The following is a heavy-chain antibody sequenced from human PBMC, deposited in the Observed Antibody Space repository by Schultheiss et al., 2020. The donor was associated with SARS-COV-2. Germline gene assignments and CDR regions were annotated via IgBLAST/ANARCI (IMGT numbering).Heavy chain of an antibody. CDR2: INHSGST. CDR3: ARCIAAAGTGYYYYYGMDV. Sequence: SQTLSLTCAVYGGSFSGYYWSWIRQPPGKGLEWIGEINHSGSTNYNPSLKSRVTISVDTSKNQFSLRLSSVTAADTAVYYCARCIAAAGTGYYYYYGMDVWGQGTTVTVSS. J-gene: IGHJ6*02. V-gene: IGHV4-34*01. D-gene: IGHD6-13*01. CDR1: GGSFSGYY.